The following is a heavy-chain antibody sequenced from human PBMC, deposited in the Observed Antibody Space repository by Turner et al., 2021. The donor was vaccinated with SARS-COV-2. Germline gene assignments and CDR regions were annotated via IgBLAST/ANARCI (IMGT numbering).Heavy chain of an antibody. CDR3: ARSVSWLQSLTVDY. CDR2: INPNSGGT. J-gene: IGHJ4*02. CDR1: GYTFAGYY. Sequence: QVQLVQSGAEVKKPGASVKVSCKASGYTFAGYYIHWVRQAPGQGLKWMGWINPNSGGTNYAQRFQGRVTMTGDTSISTAYMELSTLRSDDTAVYYCARSVSWLQSLTVDYWGRGTLVTVSS. V-gene: IGHV1-2*02. D-gene: IGHD5-12*01.